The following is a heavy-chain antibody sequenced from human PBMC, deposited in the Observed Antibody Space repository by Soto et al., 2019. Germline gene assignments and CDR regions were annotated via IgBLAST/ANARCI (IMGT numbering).Heavy chain of an antibody. CDR2: IKSKTDGGTT. CDR3: TTEGHSSSWWAWGYYFDY. Sequence: EVQLVESGGGLVKPGGSLRLSCAASGFTFSNAWMSWVRQAPGKGLEWVGRIKSKTDGGTTDYAAPVKGRFTISRDDSKNTLYLQMNSLKTEDTAVYYCTTEGHSSSWWAWGYYFDYWGQGTLVTVSS. J-gene: IGHJ4*02. CDR1: GFTFSNAW. V-gene: IGHV3-15*01. D-gene: IGHD6-13*01.